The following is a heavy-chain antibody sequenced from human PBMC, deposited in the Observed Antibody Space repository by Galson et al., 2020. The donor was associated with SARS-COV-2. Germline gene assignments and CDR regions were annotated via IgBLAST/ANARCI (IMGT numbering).Heavy chain of an antibody. CDR3: ARDVGFRNGWTHYCEY. J-gene: IGHJ4*02. CDR2: VYDRETT. D-gene: IGHD6-19*01. V-gene: IGHV4-59*01. Sequence: SETLSLTCTVSGDSIGNYHWNWIRQTPGKGLEWIGYVYDRETTKYNSSLERRVTISLDRAKNQVSLKLTSVTAADTAIYYCARDVGFRNGWTHYCEYWGQGTLVAVSS. CDR1: GDSIGNYH.